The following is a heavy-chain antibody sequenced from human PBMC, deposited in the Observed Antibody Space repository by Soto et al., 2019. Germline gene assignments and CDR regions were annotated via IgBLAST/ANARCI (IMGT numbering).Heavy chain of an antibody. CDR2: IYYSGST. CDR3: ATSNWFDP. Sequence: QLQLQESGPGLVKPSETLSLTCTVSGGSISSRGYYWGWIRQPPGKGLVWIGTIYYSGSTYYNPSLKSRVTKSVDTSKNQFSLKLSSVTAADTAVDYCATSNWFDPWGQGTLVTVSS. CDR1: GGSISSRGYY. J-gene: IGHJ5*02. V-gene: IGHV4-39*01.